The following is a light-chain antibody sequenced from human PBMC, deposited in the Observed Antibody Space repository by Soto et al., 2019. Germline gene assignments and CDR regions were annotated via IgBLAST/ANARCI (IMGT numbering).Light chain of an antibody. V-gene: IGKV3-20*01. CDR1: QSVSSSY. J-gene: IGKJ2*01. CDR2: GAS. CDR3: QQYGTSPVT. Sequence: EIVLTQSPGTLSLSPGERPTLSCRASQSVSSSYLAWYQQKPGQAPRLLIYGASSRATGIPDRFTGSGSGTDFTLTISRLEPEDFAVYYCQQYGTSPVTFGQGTKLEIK.